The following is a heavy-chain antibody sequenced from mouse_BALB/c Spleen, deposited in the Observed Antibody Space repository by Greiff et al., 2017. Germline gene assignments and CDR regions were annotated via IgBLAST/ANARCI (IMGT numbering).Heavy chain of an antibody. CDR1: GFTFNTYA. V-gene: IGHV10-1*02. J-gene: IGHJ2*01. D-gene: IGHD1-2*01. Sequence: EVHLVESGGGLVQPKGSLKLSCAASGFTFNTYAMNWVRQAPGKGLEWVARIRSKSNNYATYYADSVKDRFTISRDDSQSMLYLQMNTLRAEDSATYYCARVYGPYYFDYWGQGTTLTVSS. CDR2: IRSKSNNYAT. CDR3: ARVYGPYYFDY.